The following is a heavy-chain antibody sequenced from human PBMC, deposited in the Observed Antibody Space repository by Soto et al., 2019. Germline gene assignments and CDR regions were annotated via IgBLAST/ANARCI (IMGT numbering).Heavy chain of an antibody. CDR2: ISYDGSNK. V-gene: IGHV3-30*18. CDR1: GFTFSSYG. Sequence: GGSLRLSCAASGFTFSSYGMHWVRQAPGKGLEWVAVISYDGSNKYYADSVKGRFTISRDNSKNTLYLQMNSLRAEDTAVYYCAKDVDSSSWYRPWFDPWGQGTLVTVSS. CDR3: AKDVDSSSWYRPWFDP. D-gene: IGHD6-13*01. J-gene: IGHJ5*02.